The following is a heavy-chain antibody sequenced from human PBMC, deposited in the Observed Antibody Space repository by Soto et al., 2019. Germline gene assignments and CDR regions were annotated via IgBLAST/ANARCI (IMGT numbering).Heavy chain of an antibody. D-gene: IGHD6-13*01. J-gene: IGHJ4*02. CDR3: ARRGPGTYFDY. Sequence: GGSLRLSCAASGFTFRSYPMNWVRLAPGKGLEWVSVISGSGDSTYYADSVKGRFTISRDNSKNTLYLQMNSLRAEDTAVYYCARRGPGTYFDYWGQGTLVTVSS. V-gene: IGHV3-23*01. CDR2: ISGSGDST. CDR1: GFTFRSYP.